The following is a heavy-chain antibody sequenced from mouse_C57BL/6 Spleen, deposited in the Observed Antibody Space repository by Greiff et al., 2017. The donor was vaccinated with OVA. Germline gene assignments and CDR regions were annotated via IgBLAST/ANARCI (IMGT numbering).Heavy chain of an antibody. CDR1: GFSLTSSG. CDR2: IWGDGGT. J-gene: IGHJ4*01. Sequence: VQLVESGPGLVAPSQSLSITCTASGFSLTSSGVSWVSQPPGKGLEWLGVIWGDGGTTYYSALISRLSIRKANSKSQVILKLNSLQTDDTATYYCAKSRPLYYYAMDYWGQGTSVTVSS. V-gene: IGHV2-3*01. CDR3: AKSRPLYYYAMDY. D-gene: IGHD3-2*02.